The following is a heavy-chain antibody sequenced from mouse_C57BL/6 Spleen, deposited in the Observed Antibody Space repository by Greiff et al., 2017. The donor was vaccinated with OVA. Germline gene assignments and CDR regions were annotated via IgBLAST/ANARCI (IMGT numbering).Heavy chain of an antibody. D-gene: IGHD1-1*01. CDR2: IWGVGST. Sequence: QVQLQQSGPGLVAPSQSLSITCTVSGFSLTSYGVDWVRQSPGKGLEWLGVIWGVGSTNYNSALKSRLSISKDNSKSQVFLKMNSLQTDDTAVYYCASSYYYGSRFAYWGQGTLVTVSA. CDR1: GFSLTSYG. CDR3: ASSYYYGSRFAY. J-gene: IGHJ3*01. V-gene: IGHV2-6*01.